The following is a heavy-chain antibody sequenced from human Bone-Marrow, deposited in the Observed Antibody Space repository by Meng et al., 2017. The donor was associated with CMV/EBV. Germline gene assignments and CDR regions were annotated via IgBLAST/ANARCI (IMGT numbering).Heavy chain of an antibody. CDR1: GLTFSNHY. CDR2: IKNKAHNYIT. J-gene: IGHJ4*02. Sequence: GGSLRLSCAASGLTFSNHYMDWVRQAPGKGLEWVGRIKNKAHNYITEYAASVKGRFAISRDDSKNSLFLQMNSLKNEDTAVYYCARDGPLRDWGQGTLVTVSS. CDR3: ARDGPLRD. V-gene: IGHV3-72*01.